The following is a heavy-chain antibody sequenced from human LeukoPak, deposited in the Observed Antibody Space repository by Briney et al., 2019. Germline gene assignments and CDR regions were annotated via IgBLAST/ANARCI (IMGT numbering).Heavy chain of an antibody. CDR1: GVSISSYY. D-gene: IGHD3-22*01. CDR2: ISTSGST. Sequence: SETLSLTCTVSGVSISSYYWSWIRQPAGKGLEWIGRISTSGSTNYNPSLKSRVTMSVDTSKNQFSLKLSSVTAADTAVYYCARFSEYSHSSVHYLDYWGQGTLVTVSS. CDR3: ARFSEYSHSSVHYLDY. J-gene: IGHJ4*02. V-gene: IGHV4-4*07.